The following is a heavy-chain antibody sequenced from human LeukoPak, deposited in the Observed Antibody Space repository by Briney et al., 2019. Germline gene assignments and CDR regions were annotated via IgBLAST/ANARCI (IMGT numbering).Heavy chain of an antibody. V-gene: IGHV3-23*01. Sequence: GGSLRLSCAASGFTFSSYAMSWVRQAPGKGLEWVSAISGSGGSTYYADSVKGRFSISRDNSKNTLYLQMNGLRAEDTAVYYCAKDRSDYGGYPPGAFDIWGQGTMVTVSS. CDR3: AKDRSDYGGYPPGAFDI. D-gene: IGHD4-17*01. J-gene: IGHJ3*02. CDR2: ISGSGGST. CDR1: GFTFSSYA.